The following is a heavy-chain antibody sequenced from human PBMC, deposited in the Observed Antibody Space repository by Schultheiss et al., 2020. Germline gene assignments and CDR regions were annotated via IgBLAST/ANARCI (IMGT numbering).Heavy chain of an antibody. CDR3: ARDRRIQLYHYYAMDV. CDR2: MNPNSGNT. Sequence: ASVKVSCKASGYTFTSYDINWVRQATGQGLEWMGWMNPNSGNTGYAQKFQGRVTMTRNTSISTAYMELSSLRSEDTAVYYCARDRRIQLYHYYAMDVWGQGTTVTVSS. J-gene: IGHJ6*02. D-gene: IGHD5-18*01. V-gene: IGHV1-8*01. CDR1: GYTFTSYD.